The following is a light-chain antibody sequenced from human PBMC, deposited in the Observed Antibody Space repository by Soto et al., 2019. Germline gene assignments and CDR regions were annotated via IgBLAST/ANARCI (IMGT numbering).Light chain of an antibody. Sequence: DILMTQSPSSLSASSGDRVTISCRTSQTVSTYLNWYQHKPGRGPTLLIYAASSLQSGVPSRFSGSGSGTDFTLTIGSLQPEDFATYYCQQTSSSPWTFGQGTKVEIK. CDR2: AAS. V-gene: IGKV1-39*01. CDR3: QQTSSSPWT. J-gene: IGKJ1*01. CDR1: QTVSTY.